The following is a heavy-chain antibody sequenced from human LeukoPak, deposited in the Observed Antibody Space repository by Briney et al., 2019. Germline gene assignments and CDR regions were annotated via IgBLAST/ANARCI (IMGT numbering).Heavy chain of an antibody. D-gene: IGHD6-13*01. J-gene: IGHJ4*01. V-gene: IGHV3-30-3*01. Sequence: SGGSVRLSCAASGFIFSSYAMHWVRQAPGKGLEWVAVVSYDGSNDDYADSVKGRFTISRDNAKNTLYLQMNSLRAEDTAVYYCASGLYSRSWYEPATLWGQGALLPFFS. CDR1: GFIFSSYA. CDR3: ASGLYSRSWYEPATL. CDR2: VSYDGSND.